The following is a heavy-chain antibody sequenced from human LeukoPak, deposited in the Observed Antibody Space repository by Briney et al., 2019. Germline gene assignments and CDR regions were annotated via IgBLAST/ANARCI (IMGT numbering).Heavy chain of an antibody. Sequence: PGGSLRLSCAAPPLTFSSYDMNWVRQAPGKGLEWVSFISSSSGTIYYAESVRGRFTISRDNAKNSLYLQMNSLRAEDTAVYYCARGGGVGTVDYWGQGTLVTVSS. V-gene: IGHV3-48*01. CDR3: ARGGGVGTVDY. CDR2: ISSSSGTI. J-gene: IGHJ4*02. D-gene: IGHD2-15*01. CDR1: PLTFSSYD.